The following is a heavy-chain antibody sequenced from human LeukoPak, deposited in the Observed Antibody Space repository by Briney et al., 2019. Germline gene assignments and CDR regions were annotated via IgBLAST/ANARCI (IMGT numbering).Heavy chain of an antibody. J-gene: IGHJ4*02. CDR1: GFTFSSYA. V-gene: IGHV3-23*01. CDR2: ISGSGGST. CDR3: AKDGIGYYDSSGYGTYYFDY. D-gene: IGHD3-22*01. Sequence: GGSLRLSCAASGFTFSSYAMSWVRQAPGRGLEWVSAISGSGGSTYYADSVKGRFTISRDNSKNTLYLQMNSLRAEDTAVYYCAKDGIGYYDSSGYGTYYFDYWGQGTLVTVSS.